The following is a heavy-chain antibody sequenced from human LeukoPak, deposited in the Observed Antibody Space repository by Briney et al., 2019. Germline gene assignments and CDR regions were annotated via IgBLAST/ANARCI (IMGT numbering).Heavy chain of an antibody. CDR1: RYTFTSHD. CDR2: INTNTGNP. V-gene: IGHV7-4-1*02. Sequence: ASVMVSCKASRYTFTSHDINWVRQAPGQGLEWMGWINTNTGNPTYAQGFTGRFVFSLDTSVSTAYLQISSLKAEDTAVYYCASSLTMVRGVIGWGQGTLVTVSS. J-gene: IGHJ4*02. D-gene: IGHD3-10*01. CDR3: ASSLTMVRGVIG.